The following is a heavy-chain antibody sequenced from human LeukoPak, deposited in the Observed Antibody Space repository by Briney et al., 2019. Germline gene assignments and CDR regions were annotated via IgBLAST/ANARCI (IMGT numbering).Heavy chain of an antibody. V-gene: IGHV3-43*01. Sequence: GGSLRLSCAASGFTFDDYTMHWVRQAPGKGLEWVSLISWDGGSTYYADSVKGRFTISRDNSKNSLYLQMNSLRTEDTALYYCAKDIFSLVPAAAGQNWFDPWGQGTLVTVSS. CDR3: AKDIFSLVPAAAGQNWFDP. D-gene: IGHD6-13*01. J-gene: IGHJ5*02. CDR1: GFTFDDYT. CDR2: ISWDGGST.